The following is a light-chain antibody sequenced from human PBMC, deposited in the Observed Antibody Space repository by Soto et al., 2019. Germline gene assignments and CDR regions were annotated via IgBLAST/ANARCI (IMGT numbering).Light chain of an antibody. V-gene: IGKV1-39*01. CDR2: FAS. CDR3: QQSSSSLPT. J-gene: IGKJ3*01. CDR1: QNIYSY. Sequence: DIQMTQSPSSLSASVGDRVTITCRASQNIYSYLNWYQQKPGKAPKLLIYFASSLQSGVPSRFSGSGSGTDSTLTITSLQLEDFATYYCQQSSSSLPTFGPGTKVDIK.